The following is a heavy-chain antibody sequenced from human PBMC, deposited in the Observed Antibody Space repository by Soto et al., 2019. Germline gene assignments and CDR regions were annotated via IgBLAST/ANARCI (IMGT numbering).Heavy chain of an antibody. CDR2: ISGYDGNT. CDR1: GYTFTNYG. V-gene: IGHV1-18*01. CDR3: ARDYVGTTRGDFDE. D-gene: IGHD1-26*01. J-gene: IGHJ4*02. Sequence: GASVKVSCKTSGYTFTNYGINWVRQAPGQGLVWMGWISGYDGNTNYAQKLQGRVTMTTDTSTSTAYMELRSLRSDDTAVYYCARDYVGTTRGDFDERGQGTLVTVSS.